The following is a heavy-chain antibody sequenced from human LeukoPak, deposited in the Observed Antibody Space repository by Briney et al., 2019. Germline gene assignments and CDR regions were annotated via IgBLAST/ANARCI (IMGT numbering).Heavy chain of an antibody. D-gene: IGHD4-17*01. V-gene: IGHV1-69*04. Sequence: SVKVSCKASGGTFSSYAINWVRQAPGQGLEWMGRIVPFLGITNYAQNFQGRVTITADKSTSTAYMELSSLRAEDTALYYCARGPGDYVVWGHGTLVTVSS. CDR1: GGTFSSYA. CDR2: IVPFLGIT. CDR3: ARGPGDYVV. J-gene: IGHJ4*01.